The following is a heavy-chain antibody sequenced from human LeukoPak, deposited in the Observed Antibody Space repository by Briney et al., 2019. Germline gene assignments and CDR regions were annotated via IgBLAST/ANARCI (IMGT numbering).Heavy chain of an antibody. CDR3: ARPDYFASHD. D-gene: IGHD2/OR15-2a*01. J-gene: IGHJ4*02. V-gene: IGHV5-51*01. CDR1: GYNFPKSW. Sequence: GESLKISCKASGYNFPKSWIGWVRQMPGKGLEWMAIVYPDDSRTKYSPSFQGQVTISADRSINIAYLQWSSLRASDTAMYYCARPDYFASHDWGQGTLVTVSS. CDR2: VYPDDSRT.